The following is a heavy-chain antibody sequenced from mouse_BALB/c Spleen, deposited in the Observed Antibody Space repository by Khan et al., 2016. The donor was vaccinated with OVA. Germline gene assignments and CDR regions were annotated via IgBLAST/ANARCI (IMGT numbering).Heavy chain of an antibody. J-gene: IGHJ2*01. CDR2: IDPENGNT. CDR1: GFNIKDYY. D-gene: IGHD6-1*01. V-gene: IGHV14-1*02. Sequence: VQLKQSGTELVRPGALVRLSCTASGFNIKDYYIHWVKQRPDQGLEWIGWIDPENGNTIYDPKFQGKASITADTSSNTAYLQLSSLTSEDTAVYYCPRSSLRYFDYWGQGTTLTVSS. CDR3: PRSSLRYFDY.